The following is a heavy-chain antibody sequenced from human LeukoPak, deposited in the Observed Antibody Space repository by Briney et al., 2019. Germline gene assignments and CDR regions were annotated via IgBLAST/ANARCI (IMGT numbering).Heavy chain of an antibody. D-gene: IGHD5-18*01. J-gene: IGHJ6*02. CDR1: GGSISSGGYS. CDR2: IYHSGST. V-gene: IGHV4-30-2*01. CDR3: ARAWGMGQLWLRGHGMDV. Sequence: KTSETLSLTCAVSGGSISSGGYSWSWIRQPPGRGLEWIGYIYHSGSTYYNPSLKSRVTISVDRSKNQFSLKLSSVTAADTAVYCCARAWGMGQLWLRGHGMDVWGQGTTVTVSS.